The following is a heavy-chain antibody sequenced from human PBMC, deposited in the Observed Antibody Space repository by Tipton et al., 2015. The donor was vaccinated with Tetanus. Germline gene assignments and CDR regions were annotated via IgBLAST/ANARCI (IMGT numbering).Heavy chain of an antibody. J-gene: IGHJ4*02. CDR1: GGSISSSSYY. CDR3: ARHSLVGRWLQFDY. Sequence: TLSLTCTVSGGSISSSSYYWGWIRQPPGKRLEWIGSIYYVGSADYNPSLKSRVTISVDTSKNQFSLKLSSVTAADTAVYYCARHSLVGRWLQFDYWGQGTLVTVSS. CDR2: IYYVGSA. D-gene: IGHD5-24*01. V-gene: IGHV4-39*01.